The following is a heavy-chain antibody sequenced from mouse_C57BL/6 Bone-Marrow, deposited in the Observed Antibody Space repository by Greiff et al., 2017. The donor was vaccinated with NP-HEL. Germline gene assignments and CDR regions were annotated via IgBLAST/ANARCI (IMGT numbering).Heavy chain of an antibody. CDR1: GYSFTGYY. V-gene: IGHV1-42*01. D-gene: IGHD2-1*01. J-gene: IGHJ2*01. Sequence: EVKLQQSGPELVKPGASVKISCKASGYSFTGYYMNWVKQSPEKSLEWIGEINPSTGGTTYNQKFKATATLTVDKSSSKAYMQLKSLTSEDSAVYYCARRSYGNYKDYFDYWGQGTTLTVSS. CDR2: INPSTGGT. CDR3: ARRSYGNYKDYFDY.